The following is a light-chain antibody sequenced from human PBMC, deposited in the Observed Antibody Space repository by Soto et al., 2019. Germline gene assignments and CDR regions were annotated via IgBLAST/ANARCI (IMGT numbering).Light chain of an antibody. CDR2: EVS. J-gene: IGLJ1*01. CDR1: SSDVGAYKY. CDR3: CLYIGATTYV. V-gene: IGLV2-14*01. Sequence: QSVLTQPASVSGSPGQSITISCTGTSSDVGAYKYVSWYQQHPGKAPKLMIYEVSNRPSGVSNRFSGSKSGNSASLTISGLQADDEADYYCCLYIGATTYVFGTGTKVTVL.